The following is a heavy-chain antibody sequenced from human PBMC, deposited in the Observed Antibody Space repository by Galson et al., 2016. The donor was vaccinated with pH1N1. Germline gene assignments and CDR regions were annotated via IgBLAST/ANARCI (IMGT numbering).Heavy chain of an antibody. J-gene: IGHJ4*02. D-gene: IGHD4-17*01. CDR1: EFTLQTYP. CDR3: SRDGDASGDYRPWVDY. CDR2: INQDGTEK. Sequence: SLRLSCAAFEFTLQTYPMSWVRRVPGKGLEWVANINQDGTEKNYADSVKGRFIISRDVAKNSLYLQMSRLTAEETATYFCSRDGDASGDYRPWVDYWGQGSLVIVSS. V-gene: IGHV3-7*03.